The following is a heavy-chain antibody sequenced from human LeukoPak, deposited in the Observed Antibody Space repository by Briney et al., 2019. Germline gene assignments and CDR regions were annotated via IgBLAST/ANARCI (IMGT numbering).Heavy chain of an antibody. CDR3: AATVIPAAQVDF. CDR1: DDSISDYY. CDR2: FYNSGRS. D-gene: IGHD6-13*01. J-gene: IGHJ4*02. Sequence: PSETLSLTCTVSDDSISDYYRGWIRQPPGKGLEWIGYFYNSGRSTYNPSLKSRVTISADTSKNHFSLKLNSVTTADTAVYYCAATVIPAAQVDFWGQGTLVTVSS. V-gene: IGHV4-59*01.